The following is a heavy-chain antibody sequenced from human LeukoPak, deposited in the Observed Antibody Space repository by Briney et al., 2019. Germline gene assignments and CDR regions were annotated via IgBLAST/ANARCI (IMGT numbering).Heavy chain of an antibody. D-gene: IGHD4-17*01. J-gene: IGHJ4*02. CDR1: GYTFTSYG. V-gene: IGHV1-18*01. Sequence: GASVKVSCKASGYTFTSYGISWVRQAPGQGLEWMGWISAYNGNTNYAQKLQGRVTMTTDTSTSTAYMELRSLRSDDTAVYYCAREFNGDSEDPFDYWGQGTLVTVSS. CDR2: ISAYNGNT. CDR3: AREFNGDSEDPFDY.